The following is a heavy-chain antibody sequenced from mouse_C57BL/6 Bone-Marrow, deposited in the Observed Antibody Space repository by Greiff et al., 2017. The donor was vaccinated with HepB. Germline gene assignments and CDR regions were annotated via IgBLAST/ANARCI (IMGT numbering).Heavy chain of an antibody. CDR1: GFTFSDYY. J-gene: IGHJ2*01. CDR3: ARGHYGPYYFDY. V-gene: IGHV5-16*01. CDR2: INYDGSST. Sequence: EVNVVESEGGLVQPGSSMKLSCTASGFTFSDYYMAWVRQVPEKGLEWVANINYDGSSTYYLDSLKSRFIISRDNAKNILYLQMSSLKSEDTATYYCARGHYGPYYFDYWGQGTTLTVSS. D-gene: IGHD1-1*01.